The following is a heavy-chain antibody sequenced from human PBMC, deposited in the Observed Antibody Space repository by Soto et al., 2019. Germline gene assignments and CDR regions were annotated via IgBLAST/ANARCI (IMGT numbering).Heavy chain of an antibody. Sequence: ASVKGSFKASGYTFTGHYIHWVRQAPEQGPDWMGEIGPGSGATRYAQRFQGRVNMTMDMSITTVYMELNNLSPDDTAVYYCGRGRVWQRGVFSWGQGTPVTVSS. J-gene: IGHJ5*02. V-gene: IGHV1-2*02. CDR3: GRGRVWQRGVFS. D-gene: IGHD3-16*01. CDR2: IGPGSGAT. CDR1: GYTFTGHY.